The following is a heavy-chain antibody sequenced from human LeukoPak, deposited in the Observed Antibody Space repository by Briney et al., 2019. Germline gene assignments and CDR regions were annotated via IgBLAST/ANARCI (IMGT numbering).Heavy chain of an antibody. CDR3: ASRDTATGLD. CDR2: INHSGST. Sequence: ASETLSLTCAVYGVSFSGYYWSWIRQPPGKGLEWIGEINHSGSTNYNPSLKSRVTISVDTSKNQFSLKLSSVTAADTAVYYCASRDTATGLDWGQGTLVTVSS. D-gene: IGHD5-18*01. CDR1: GVSFSGYY. J-gene: IGHJ4*02. V-gene: IGHV4-34*01.